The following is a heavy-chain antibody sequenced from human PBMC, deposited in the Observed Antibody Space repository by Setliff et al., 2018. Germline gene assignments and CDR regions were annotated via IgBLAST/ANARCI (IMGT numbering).Heavy chain of an antibody. D-gene: IGHD3-10*01. CDR1: GDSISSDY. CDR2: IYYSGST. CDR3: ARHKSNGSGSYPSLYMDV. V-gene: IGHV4-39*01. Sequence: SETLSLTCTVSGDSISSDYWGLIRQPPGKGLEWVATIYYSGSTYSNPSLKSRLIISVDAPDNQFSVKLSSVTAADTAVYYCARHKSNGSGSYPSLYMDVWGKGIMVTVSS. J-gene: IGHJ6*03.